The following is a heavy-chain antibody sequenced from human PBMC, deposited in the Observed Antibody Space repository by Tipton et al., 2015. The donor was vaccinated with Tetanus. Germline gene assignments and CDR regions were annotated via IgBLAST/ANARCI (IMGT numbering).Heavy chain of an antibody. CDR1: GGSVSSGAYC. Sequence: TLSLTCTVSGGSVSSGAYCWSWIRQHPGKGLESIGCISSRGSTYYNPSLTSRVSISVDTSKNQFSLKLTSVAAADTAIYYCARGGDNRIFQRPTGRWFDPWGHGTLVTVSS. D-gene: IGHD1-1*01. CDR3: ARGGDNRIFQRPTGRWFDP. J-gene: IGHJ5*02. V-gene: IGHV4-31*03. CDR2: ISSRGST.